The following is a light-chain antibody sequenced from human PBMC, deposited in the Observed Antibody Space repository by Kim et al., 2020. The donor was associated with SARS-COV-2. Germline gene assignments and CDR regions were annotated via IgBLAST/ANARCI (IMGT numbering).Light chain of an antibody. CDR2: DVS. CDR1: GSDVGGYNY. J-gene: IGLJ1*01. Sequence: GQSITISCTGTGSDVGGYNYVSWYQQHPGKAPKLMIYDVSNRPSGVSNLFSGSKSGNTASLTISGLQAEDEADYYCSSYTSSSTYVFGTGTKATVL. V-gene: IGLV2-14*03. CDR3: SSYTSSSTYV.